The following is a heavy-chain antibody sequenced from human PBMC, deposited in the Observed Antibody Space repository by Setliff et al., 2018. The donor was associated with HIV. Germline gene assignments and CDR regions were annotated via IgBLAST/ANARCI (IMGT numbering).Heavy chain of an antibody. Sequence: ASVKVSCKASGNTFTSHYIHWVRQAPGQGLEWMGIINTSGVGTTYAQKLQGRVSMTRDRSTNTVYLALSSLRSEDTAVYYCARPTNGYCSGGTCPDTFDIWGQGTLVTVSS. CDR1: GNTFTSHY. CDR2: INTSGVGT. V-gene: IGHV1-46*01. J-gene: IGHJ3*02. CDR3: ARPTNGYCSGGTCPDTFDI. D-gene: IGHD2-15*01.